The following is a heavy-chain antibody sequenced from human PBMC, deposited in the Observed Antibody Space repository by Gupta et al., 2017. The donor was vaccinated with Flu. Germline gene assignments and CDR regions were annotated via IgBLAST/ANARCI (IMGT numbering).Heavy chain of an antibody. Sequence: QVQLVESGGGLVKPGGSLRLSCAASGFNFHDYYMSWIRQAPGKGREWVSYISSDHRTINYVQSVKGRFTISRDDAKKTLYLKMNSLRGEDTAIYYCARDRSGAFSNYGMDVWGQGTTVIVSS. J-gene: IGHJ6*02. CDR3: ARDRSGAFSNYGMDV. CDR1: GFNFHDYY. CDR2: ISSDHRTI. V-gene: IGHV3-11*01. D-gene: IGHD1-26*01.